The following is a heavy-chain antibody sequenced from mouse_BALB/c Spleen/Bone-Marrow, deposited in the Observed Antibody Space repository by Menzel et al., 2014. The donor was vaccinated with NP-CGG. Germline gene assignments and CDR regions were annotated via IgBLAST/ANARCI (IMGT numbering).Heavy chain of an antibody. CDR3: ARHYRYYFDY. D-gene: IGHD2-14*01. CDR1: GYTFTSYW. CDR2: IDPSTGYT. Sequence: VKLQESGAELAKPGASVKMSCKASGYTFTSYWMHWVKQRPGQGLEWIGYIDPSTGYTEYNQKFKDKATLTADKSSSTAYMQLSSLTSEDSAVYYCARHYRYYFDYWGQGTTLTVSS. V-gene: IGHV1-7*01. J-gene: IGHJ2*01.